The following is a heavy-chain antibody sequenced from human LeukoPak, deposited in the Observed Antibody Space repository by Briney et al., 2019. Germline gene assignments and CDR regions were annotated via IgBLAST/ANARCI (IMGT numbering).Heavy chain of an antibody. V-gene: IGHV4-34*01. J-gene: IGHJ4*02. D-gene: IGHD3-16*01. CDR2: INHSGST. CDR1: GGSFSGYY. Sequence: ASETLSLTCAVYGGSFSGYYWSWIRQPPGKGLEWIGEINHSGSTNYNPSLKSRVTISVDTSKNRFSLKLSSVTAADTAVYYCARAFRVWSHRLDYWGQGTLVTVSS. CDR3: ARAFRVWSHRLDY.